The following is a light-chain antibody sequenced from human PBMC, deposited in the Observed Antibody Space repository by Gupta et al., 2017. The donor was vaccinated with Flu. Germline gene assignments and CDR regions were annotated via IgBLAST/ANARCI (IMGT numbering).Light chain of an antibody. CDR2: GTS. Sequence: DIQLIQSPSSVSASVGDTVTIACRTSQGISRWLAWYQQKPAKAPKLLIYGTSTLQSGVPSRFSGSGSGTEFTLTISSLQPEDFATYFCQQANSFPYTFGQGTKLEIK. CDR3: QQANSFPYT. V-gene: IGKV1-12*01. J-gene: IGKJ2*01. CDR1: QGISRW.